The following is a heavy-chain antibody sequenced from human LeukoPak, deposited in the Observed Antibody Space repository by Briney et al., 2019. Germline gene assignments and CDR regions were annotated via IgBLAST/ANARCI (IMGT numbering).Heavy chain of an antibody. J-gene: IGHJ6*03. CDR3: ARDQGYSSGWYSDYYYYMDV. Sequence: NPGGSLRLSCAASGFTFSSYSMNWVRQAPGKGLEWVSSISSSSSYIYYADSVKGRFTISRDNAKNSLYLQMNSLRAEDTAVYYCARDQGYSSGWYSDYYYYMDVWGKGTTVTVSS. CDR2: ISSSSSYI. CDR1: GFTFSSYS. V-gene: IGHV3-21*01. D-gene: IGHD6-19*01.